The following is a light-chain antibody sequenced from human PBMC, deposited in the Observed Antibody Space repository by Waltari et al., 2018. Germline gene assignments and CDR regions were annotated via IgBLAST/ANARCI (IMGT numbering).Light chain of an antibody. V-gene: IGLV6-57*02. Sequence: NFMLTQPHSMSESAGKTVIISCTGSSDNIANNYVQWYQHRPGSAPVTLIYEDNQRASGVPDRFSGSIDSSSNSASLTISGLRTEDEAYYFCQSYYAYDVIFGGGTKLTVL. J-gene: IGLJ2*01. CDR2: EDN. CDR1: SDNIANNY. CDR3: QSYYAYDVI.